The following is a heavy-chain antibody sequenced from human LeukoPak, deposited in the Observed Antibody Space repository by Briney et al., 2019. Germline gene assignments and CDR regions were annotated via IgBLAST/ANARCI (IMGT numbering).Heavy chain of an antibody. CDR3: ARDEALLWFGELLGELFDP. J-gene: IGHJ5*02. D-gene: IGHD3-10*01. CDR2: INPNSGGT. V-gene: IGHV1-2*06. CDR1: GYTFTGYY. Sequence: GASVKVSCQASGYTFTGYYMHWVRQAPGQGLEWMGRINPNSGGTNYAQKFQGRVTMTRDTSISTAYMELSRLRSDDTAVYYCARDEALLWFGELLGELFDPWGQGTLVTVSS.